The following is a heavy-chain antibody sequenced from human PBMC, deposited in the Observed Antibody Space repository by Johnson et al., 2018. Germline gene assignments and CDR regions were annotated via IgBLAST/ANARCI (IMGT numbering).Heavy chain of an antibody. D-gene: IGHD4-17*01. CDR2: IIPIFGTA. CDR3: ARGVTTYAFDI. CDR1: GGTFSSYA. V-gene: IGHV1-69*01. J-gene: IGHJ3*02. Sequence: QVQLVESGAEVKKPGSSVKVSCKASGGTFSSYAISWVRQAPGQGLEWMGGIIPIFGTANYAQKFQGRVTITADESTSTAYMVLSSLSSEDTAGYYCARGVTTYAFDIWGQGTMVTVSS.